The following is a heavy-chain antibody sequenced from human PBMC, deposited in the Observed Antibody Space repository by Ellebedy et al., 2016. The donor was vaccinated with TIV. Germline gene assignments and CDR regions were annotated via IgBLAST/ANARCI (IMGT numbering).Heavy chain of an antibody. Sequence: GGSLRLSCKGSGYSFTSYWIGWVRQMPGKGLEWMGIIYPGDSDTRYSPSFQGQVTISADKSISTAYLQWSSLKASDTAMYYCARHKGLGYCSGGSCYSDLGWFDPWGQGTLVTVSS. CDR3: ARHKGLGYCSGGSCYSDLGWFDP. V-gene: IGHV5-51*01. D-gene: IGHD2-15*01. CDR1: GYSFTSYW. CDR2: IYPGDSDT. J-gene: IGHJ5*02.